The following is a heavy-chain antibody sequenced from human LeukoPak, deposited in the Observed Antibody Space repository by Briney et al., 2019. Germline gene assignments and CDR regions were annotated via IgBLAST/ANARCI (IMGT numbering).Heavy chain of an antibody. CDR2: ISSSSSYI. J-gene: IGHJ6*02. D-gene: IGHD2-2*01. CDR3: ARVGYCSSTSCYFAGGMDV. Sequence: PGGSLRLSCAASGFTFSSYSMNWVRQAPGKGLEWVSSISSSSSYIYYADSVKGRFTISRDNAKNSLYLQMRSLRAEDTAVYYCARVGYCSSTSCYFAGGMDVWGQGTTVTVS. CDR1: GFTFSSYS. V-gene: IGHV3-21*01.